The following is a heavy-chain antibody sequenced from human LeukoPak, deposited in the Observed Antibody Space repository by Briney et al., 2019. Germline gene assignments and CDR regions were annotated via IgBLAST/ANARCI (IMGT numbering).Heavy chain of an antibody. CDR3: AREDVVLVDAVRYSYYGMDV. CDR1: GYIHIRYY. V-gene: IGHV1-46*01. J-gene: IGHJ6*02. D-gene: IGHD2-8*01. CDR2: INPSGGST. Sequence: GASVTVSCKASGYIHIRYYMHGVRQAPAQGREWMGLINPSGGSTIFAQTFQDRVTMARDTATSTVYMELSSLKSDDTAVCYCAREDVVLVDAVRYSYYGMDVWGQGTTVTVSS.